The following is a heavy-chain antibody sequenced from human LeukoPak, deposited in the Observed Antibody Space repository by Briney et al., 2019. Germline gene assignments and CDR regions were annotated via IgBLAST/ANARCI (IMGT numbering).Heavy chain of an antibody. V-gene: IGHV3-48*01. Sequence: PGGSLRLSCAASGFTFSSYSMNWVRQAPGKGLEWVSYISSGSSSIYYADSVKGRFTISRDNAKNSLYLQMNSLRAEDTAVYYSARDRWYCSSTSCYGYYFDYWGQGTLVTVSS. D-gene: IGHD2-2*01. CDR1: GFTFSSYS. CDR2: ISSGSSSI. J-gene: IGHJ4*02. CDR3: ARDRWYCSSTSCYGYYFDY.